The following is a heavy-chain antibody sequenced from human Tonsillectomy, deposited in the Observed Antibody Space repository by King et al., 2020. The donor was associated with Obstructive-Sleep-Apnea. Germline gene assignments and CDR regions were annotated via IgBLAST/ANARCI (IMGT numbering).Heavy chain of an antibody. J-gene: IGHJ6*02. CDR1: GFTFSSYS. Sequence: VQLVESGGGLVKPGGSLRLSCAASGFTFSSYSMNWVRQAPGKGLEWVSSISSSSSYIYYADSVKGRFTISRDNAKNSLYLQMNSLRAEDTAVYCARVLEGRVADLYYYGMDVWGQGTTVTVSS. D-gene: IGHD1-1*01. CDR2: ISSSSSYI. V-gene: IGHV3-21*01. CDR3: ARVLEGRVADLYYYGMDV.